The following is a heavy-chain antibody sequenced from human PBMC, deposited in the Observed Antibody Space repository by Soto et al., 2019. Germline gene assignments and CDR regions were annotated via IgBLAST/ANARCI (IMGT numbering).Heavy chain of an antibody. Sequence: VGSLRLSCAASGFTFSSYSMNWVRQAPGKGLEWVSYISSSSSTIYYADSVKGRFTISRDNAKNSLYLQMNSLRDEDTAVYYCARETVVVPAAIGAFDIWGQGTMVTVSS. J-gene: IGHJ3*02. CDR3: ARETVVVPAAIGAFDI. V-gene: IGHV3-48*02. CDR2: ISSSSSTI. CDR1: GFTFSSYS. D-gene: IGHD2-2*01.